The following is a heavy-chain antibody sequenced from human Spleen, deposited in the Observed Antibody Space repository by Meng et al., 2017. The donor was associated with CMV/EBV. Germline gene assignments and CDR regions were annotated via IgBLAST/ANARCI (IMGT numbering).Heavy chain of an antibody. V-gene: IGHV3-7*01. Sequence: GESLKISCAASGFTFSSYWMSWVRQAPGKGLEWVANIKQDGSEKYYVDSVKGRFTISRDNAKNSLYLQMNSLRAEDTAVYYCAKDLCSSTSCYTEYYYGMDVWGQGTTVTVSS. D-gene: IGHD2-2*02. CDR2: IKQDGSEK. CDR3: AKDLCSSTSCYTEYYYGMDV. J-gene: IGHJ6*02. CDR1: GFTFSSYW.